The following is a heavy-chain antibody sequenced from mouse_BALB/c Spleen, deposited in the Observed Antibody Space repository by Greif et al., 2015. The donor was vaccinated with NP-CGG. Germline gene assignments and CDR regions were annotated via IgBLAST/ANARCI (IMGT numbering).Heavy chain of an antibody. Sequence: EVQLQESGGGLVKPGGSLKLSCAASGFAFSSYDMSWVRQTPEKRLEWVATISSGGSYTYYPDSVKGRFAISRDNARNTLYLQMSSLRSEDTALYYCARQGVSGYFYYFDYWGQGTTLTVSS. CDR1: GFAFSSYD. J-gene: IGHJ2*01. CDR2: ISSGGSYT. V-gene: IGHV5-9*02. D-gene: IGHD1-2*01. CDR3: ARQGVSGYFYYFDY.